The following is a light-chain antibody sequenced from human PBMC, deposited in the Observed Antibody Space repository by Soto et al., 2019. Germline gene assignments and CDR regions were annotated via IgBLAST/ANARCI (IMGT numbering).Light chain of an antibody. CDR2: DVS. V-gene: IGLV2-11*01. CDR3: CSYAGSYTHYV. J-gene: IGLJ1*01. CDR1: SSDVGGYNY. Sequence: QSVLTQPRSVSGSPGQSITISCTGTSSDVGGYNYVSWYRQHPGKAPKLMIYDVSKRPSGVPDRFSGYKSGNTASLTISGLQAEDEADYYCCSYAGSYTHYVFGTGTKVTVL.